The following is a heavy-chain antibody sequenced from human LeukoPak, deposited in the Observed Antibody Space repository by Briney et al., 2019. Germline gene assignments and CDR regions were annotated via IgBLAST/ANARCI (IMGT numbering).Heavy chain of an antibody. Sequence: ASVKVSCKVSGYTLTELSMHWVRQAPGRGLEWMGGFDPEDGETIYAQKFQGRVTMTEDTSTDTAYMELSSLRSEDTAVYYCATVGTWYGGLLPTYWGQGTLVTVSS. CDR1: GYTLTELS. D-gene: IGHD1-26*01. V-gene: IGHV1-24*01. CDR3: ATVGTWYGGLLPTY. J-gene: IGHJ4*02. CDR2: FDPEDGET.